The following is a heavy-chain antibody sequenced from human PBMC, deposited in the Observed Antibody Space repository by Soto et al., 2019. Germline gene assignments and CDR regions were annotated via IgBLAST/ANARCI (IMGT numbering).Heavy chain of an antibody. J-gene: IGHJ6*02. D-gene: IGHD5-12*01. V-gene: IGHV4-34*01. Sequence: PSETLPFTCAIYVGSFSGYYWSWIRQPPGKGLDWIGEINHSGSTNYNPSLKSRVTISVDTSKNQFSLKLSSVTAADTAVYYCATLGVAKEYYGMDVWGQGTTVTVSS. CDR3: ATLGVAKEYYGMDV. CDR1: VGSFSGYY. CDR2: INHSGST.